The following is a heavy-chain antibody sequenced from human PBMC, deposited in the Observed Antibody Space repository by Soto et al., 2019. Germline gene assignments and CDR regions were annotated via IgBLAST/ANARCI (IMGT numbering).Heavy chain of an antibody. V-gene: IGHV6-1*01. J-gene: IGHJ6*02. CDR2: TYYRSKWYN. CDR1: GDSVSSNSAA. CDR3: AREQQLSPLYYYGMDV. Sequence: PSQTLSLTCVISGDSVSSNSAAWNWIRQSPSRGLEWLGRTYYRSKWYNDYAVSVKSRITINPDTSKNQFSLQLNSVTPEDTAVYYCAREQQLSPLYYYGMDVWGQGTTVTVSS. D-gene: IGHD6-13*01.